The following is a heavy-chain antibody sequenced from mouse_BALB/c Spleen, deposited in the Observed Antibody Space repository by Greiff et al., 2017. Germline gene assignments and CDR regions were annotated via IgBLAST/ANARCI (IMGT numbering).Heavy chain of an antibody. V-gene: IGHV5-6-5*01. CDR2: ISSGGST. J-gene: IGHJ2*01. D-gene: IGHD1-1*01. Sequence: EVNVVESGGGLVKPGGSLKLSCAASGFTFSSYAMSWVRQTPEKRLEWVASISSGGSTYYPDSVKGRFTISRDNARNILYLQMSSLRSEDTAMYYCARTTTVKVYYFDYWGQGTTLTVSS. CDR3: ARTTTVKVYYFDY. CDR1: GFTFSSYA.